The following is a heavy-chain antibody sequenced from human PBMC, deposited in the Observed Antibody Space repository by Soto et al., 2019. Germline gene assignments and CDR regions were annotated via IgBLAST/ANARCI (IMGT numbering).Heavy chain of an antibody. V-gene: IGHV3-30*18. CDR1: GFTFSSYG. CDR2: ISYDGSNK. J-gene: IGHJ6*02. CDR3: AKDGRQLVTYYYYGMDV. D-gene: IGHD6-6*01. Sequence: QVQLVESGGGVVQPGRSLRLSCAASGFTFSSYGTHWVRQAPGKGLEWVAVISYDGSNKYYADSVKGRFTISRDNSKNTLYLQMNSLRAEDTAVYYCAKDGRQLVTYYYYGMDVWGQGTTVTVSS.